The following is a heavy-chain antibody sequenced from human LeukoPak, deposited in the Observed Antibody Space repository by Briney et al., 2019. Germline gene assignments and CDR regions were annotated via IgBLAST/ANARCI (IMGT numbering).Heavy chain of an antibody. J-gene: IGHJ4*02. CDR1: GFTFSSYE. CDR3: AKARLVVTAMDY. V-gene: IGHV3-48*03. Sequence: GGSLRLSCAASGFTFSSYEMNWVRQAPGKGLEWVSYISSSGSTIYYADSVKGRFTISRDNPKNTLYLQMNSLRAEDTAVYFCAKARLVVTAMDYWGQGTLVTVSS. D-gene: IGHD2-21*02. CDR2: ISSSGSTI.